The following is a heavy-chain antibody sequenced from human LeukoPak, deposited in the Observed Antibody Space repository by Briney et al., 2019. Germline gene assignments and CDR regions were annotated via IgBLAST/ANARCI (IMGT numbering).Heavy chain of an antibody. J-gene: IGHJ4*02. D-gene: IGHD3-10*01. V-gene: IGHV1-18*01. CDR1: GYTFTNYG. CDR3: ARDMVRGVIDDY. CDR2: ISAYNGNT. Sequence: ASVKVSCKASGYTFTNYGISWVRQAPGQGLEWMGWISAYNGNTNYAQKLQGRVTMTTDTSTSTAHMELRSLRSDDTAVYYCARDMVRGVIDDYWGQGTLVTVSS.